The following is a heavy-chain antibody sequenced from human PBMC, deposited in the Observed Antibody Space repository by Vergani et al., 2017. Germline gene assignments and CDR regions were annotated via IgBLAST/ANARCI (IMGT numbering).Heavy chain of an antibody. CDR3: ARLRAVAGTYYFDY. CDR2: IYYSGST. V-gene: IGHV4-39*01. Sequence: QLQLQESGPVLVKPSETLSLTCTVSGGSISSSSYYWGWIRQPPGKGLEWIGSIYYSGSTYYNPSLKSRVTISVDTSKNQFSLKLSSVTAADTAVYYCARLRAVAGTYYFDYWGQGTLVTVSS. D-gene: IGHD6-19*01. J-gene: IGHJ4*02. CDR1: GGSISSSSYY.